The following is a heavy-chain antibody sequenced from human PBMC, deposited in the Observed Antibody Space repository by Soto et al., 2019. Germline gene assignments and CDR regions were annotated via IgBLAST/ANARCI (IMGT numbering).Heavy chain of an antibody. J-gene: IGHJ4*02. CDR3: AGGVWFSLDS. Sequence: GGSLRPSCVAPGSIFTNDYISWVRQAPGKGLEWVAKTNKDGSEAYHVDSFEGRFTISRNNAKTLLSLKMKSLRVDDTASYYGAGGVWFSLDSWGRGALVTVSS. CDR1: GSIFTNDY. D-gene: IGHD3-9*01. CDR2: TNKDGSEA. V-gene: IGHV3-7*03.